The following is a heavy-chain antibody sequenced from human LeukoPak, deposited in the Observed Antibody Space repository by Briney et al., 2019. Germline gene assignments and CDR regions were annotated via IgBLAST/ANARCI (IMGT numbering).Heavy chain of an antibody. Sequence: SETLSLTCTVSGGSISSYYWSWIRQPAGKGLEWIGRSYISGSTNCNPSLKSRVTISVDTSKNQFSLKLSSVTAADTAVYYCARDPGNYDSSGYQEYYFDYWGQGTLVTVSS. CDR3: ARDPGNYDSSGYQEYYFDY. V-gene: IGHV4-4*07. J-gene: IGHJ4*02. D-gene: IGHD3-22*01. CDR2: SYISGST. CDR1: GGSISSYY.